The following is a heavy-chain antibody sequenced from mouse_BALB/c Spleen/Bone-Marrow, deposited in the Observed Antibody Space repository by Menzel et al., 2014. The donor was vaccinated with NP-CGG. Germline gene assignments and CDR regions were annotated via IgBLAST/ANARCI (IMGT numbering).Heavy chain of an antibody. D-gene: IGHD3-2*01. CDR2: ISDGGGRA. Sequence: EVQVVESGGGLVQPGGSLKLSCAASGFTFSSYTMSWIRQTPEKRLEWVAYISDGGGRAYYPDTVKGRFTISRDNAKNTLYLQMRSLKSEDTAMYYCARQVDSSGCVLDYWGQGTTLTVSS. J-gene: IGHJ2*01. CDR3: ARQVDSSGCVLDY. V-gene: IGHV5-12-2*01. CDR1: GFTFSSYT.